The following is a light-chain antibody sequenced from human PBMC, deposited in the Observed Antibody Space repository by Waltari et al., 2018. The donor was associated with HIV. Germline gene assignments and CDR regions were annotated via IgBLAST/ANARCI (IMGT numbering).Light chain of an antibody. CDR2: NKS. J-gene: IGLJ2*01. V-gene: IGLV3-19*01. CDR1: SLRSYS. CDR3: NSRDSSGNHLV. Sequence: SSELTQDPAMSVALGQTVRITCQGDSLRSYSASWYQQKPRQAPVLVIYNKSSRPSGIPDRVSGSSSGNTVSLTITGAQAEDEADYYCNSRDSSGNHLVFGGGTKLTVL.